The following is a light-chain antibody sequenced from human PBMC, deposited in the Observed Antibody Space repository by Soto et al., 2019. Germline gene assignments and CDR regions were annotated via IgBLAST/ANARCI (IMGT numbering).Light chain of an antibody. V-gene: IGKV1-5*03. Sequence: DIQMTQSPSTLSASVGDRVTITCRASQSISSWLAWYQQKPGKAPKLLIYKASSLESGVPSRFSGSGSGTEFTLTIRSLQPDDFATYYCQQYNSPYTFGQGTKLEIK. CDR2: KAS. CDR3: QQYNSPYT. J-gene: IGKJ2*01. CDR1: QSISSW.